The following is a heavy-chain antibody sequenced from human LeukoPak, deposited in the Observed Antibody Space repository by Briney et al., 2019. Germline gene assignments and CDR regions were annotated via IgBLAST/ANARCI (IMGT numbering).Heavy chain of an antibody. V-gene: IGHV4-30-4*08. J-gene: IGHJ4*02. D-gene: IGHD2-2*01. CDR3: ARGYCSSTSCYFDY. Sequence: PSQTLSLTCTVSGGSISSGDYYWNWIRQPPGKGLEWIGYIYYSGSTYYNPSLKSRVTISVDTSKNQFSLKLSSVTAADTAVYYCARGYCSSTSCYFDYWGQGTLVTVSP. CDR2: IYYSGST. CDR1: GGSISSGDYY.